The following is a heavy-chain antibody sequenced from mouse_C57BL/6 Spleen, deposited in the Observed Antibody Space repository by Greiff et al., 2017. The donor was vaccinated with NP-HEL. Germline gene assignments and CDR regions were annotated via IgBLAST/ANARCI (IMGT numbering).Heavy chain of an antibody. J-gene: IGHJ2*01. Sequence: VQLQESGAELVRPGASVTLSCKASGYTFTDYEMHWVKQTPVHGLEWIGAIDPETGGTAYNQKFKGKAILTADKSSSTAYMELRSLTSEDSAVYYCTRTPLDSSGYAPDYWGQGTTLTVSS. D-gene: IGHD3-2*02. CDR1: GYTFTDYE. CDR3: TRTPLDSSGYAPDY. CDR2: IDPETGGT. V-gene: IGHV1-15*01.